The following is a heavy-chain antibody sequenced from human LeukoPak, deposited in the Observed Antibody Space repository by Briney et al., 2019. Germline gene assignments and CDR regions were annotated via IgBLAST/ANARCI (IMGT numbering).Heavy chain of an antibody. CDR2: IRYDGSNK. CDR1: GFTFSSYG. V-gene: IGHV3-30*02. D-gene: IGHD3-22*01. J-gene: IGHJ3*02. CDR3: AKLYYYYDSSGYRPEDAFDI. Sequence: PGGSLRLSCAASGFTFSSYGMHWVRQAPGKGLEWVAFIRYDGSNKYYADSVKGRFTISRDNSKNTLYLQMNSLRVEDTAVYYCAKLYYYYDSSGYRPEDAFDIWGQGTMVTVSS.